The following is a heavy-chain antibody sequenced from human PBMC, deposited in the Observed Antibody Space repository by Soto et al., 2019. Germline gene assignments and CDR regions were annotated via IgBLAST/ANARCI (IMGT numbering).Heavy chain of an antibody. CDR1: GFTFSSYG. CDR3: ARSDYYDSSGLIGAFDI. Sequence: GGSLRLSCAASGFTFSSYGMHWVRQAPGKGLEWVAVIWYDGSNKYYADSVKGRFTISRDNSKNTLYLQMNSLRAEDTAVYYCARSDYYDSSGLIGAFDIWGQGTMVTVSS. J-gene: IGHJ3*02. CDR2: IWYDGSNK. V-gene: IGHV3-33*01. D-gene: IGHD3-22*01.